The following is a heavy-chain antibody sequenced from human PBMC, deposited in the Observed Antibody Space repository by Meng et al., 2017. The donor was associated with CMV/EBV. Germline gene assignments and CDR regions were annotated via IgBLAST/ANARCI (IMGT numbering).Heavy chain of an antibody. CDR2: INHRGST. D-gene: IGHD3-9*01. J-gene: IGHJ4*02. V-gene: IGHV4-34*01. CDR3: AGTYYDIFTGYYDSGRMDY. Sequence: GSLRLSCGVYGGSSSGYSWNWIRQTPGKGLEWIGEINHRGSTNYNPSLKSRVTISVDASKHHLSLNLTSVTAADTAVYYCAGTYYDIFTGYYDSGRMDYWGQGTLVTVSS. CDR1: GGSSSGYS.